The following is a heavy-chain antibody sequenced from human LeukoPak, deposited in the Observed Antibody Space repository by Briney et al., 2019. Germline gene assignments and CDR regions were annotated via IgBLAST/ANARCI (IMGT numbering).Heavy chain of an antibody. CDR2: IRYDGSNK. CDR1: GFTFSSHG. V-gene: IGHV3-30*02. J-gene: IGHJ4*02. CDR3: ARIRFYYHRGPDLDLYYFDY. D-gene: IGHD3-22*01. Sequence: GGSLRLSCAASGFTFSSHGMHWVRQAPGKGLEWVAFIRYDGSNKYYADSVKGRFTISRDNSKNTLYLQMNSLRAEDTAVYYCARIRFYYHRGPDLDLYYFDYWGQGTLVTVSS.